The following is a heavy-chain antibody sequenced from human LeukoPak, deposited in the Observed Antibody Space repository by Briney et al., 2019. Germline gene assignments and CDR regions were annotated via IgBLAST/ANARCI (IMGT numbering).Heavy chain of an antibody. J-gene: IGHJ3*01. CDR1: GFTFSSYW. CDR2: IKQDGSEK. V-gene: IGHV3-7*04. Sequence: GGSLRLSCAVSGFTFSSYWMSWVRQAPGKGLEWVGNIKQDGSEKKYVDSVKGRFTISRDNAKNSLYLQMNSLRAQDTAVYFCARSPSKSGVGAFDFWGQGTMVMVSS. D-gene: IGHD2-8*02. CDR3: ARSPSKSGVGAFDF.